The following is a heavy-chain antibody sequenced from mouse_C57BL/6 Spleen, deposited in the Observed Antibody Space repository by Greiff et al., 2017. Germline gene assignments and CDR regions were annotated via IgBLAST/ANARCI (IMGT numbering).Heavy chain of an antibody. Sequence: VQLQQSGPELVKPGASVKISCKASGYAFSSSWMNWVKQRPGKGLEWIGRIYPGDGDTNYNGKFKGKATLTADKSSSTAYMQLSSLTSEDSAVYFCARGTAQATSWFADWGQGTLVTVSA. J-gene: IGHJ3*01. D-gene: IGHD3-2*02. CDR2: IYPGDGDT. V-gene: IGHV1-82*01. CDR3: ARGTAQATSWFAD. CDR1: GYAFSSSW.